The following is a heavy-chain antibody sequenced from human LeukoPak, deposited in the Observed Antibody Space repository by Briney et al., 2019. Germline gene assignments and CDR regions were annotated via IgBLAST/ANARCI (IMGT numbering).Heavy chain of an antibody. Sequence: SGYTFXSYDINWVRQAAGQGLEWMGWMNPNSGDTVYAQKFQGRVTMTRNTSISTAYMELSSLRSEDTAVYYCARRLWFGDLDYWGQGTLVTVSS. J-gene: IGHJ4*02. D-gene: IGHD3-10*01. CDR1: GYTFXSYD. CDR2: MNPNSGDT. CDR3: ARRLWFGDLDY. V-gene: IGHV1-8*01.